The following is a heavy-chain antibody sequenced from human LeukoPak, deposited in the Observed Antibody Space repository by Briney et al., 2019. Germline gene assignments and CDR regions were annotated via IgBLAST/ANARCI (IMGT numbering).Heavy chain of an antibody. J-gene: IGHJ4*02. V-gene: IGHV4-59*01. CDR3: ARDEMATIFTFSY. CDR2: IYHSGSI. Sequence: SETLSLTCTVSGGSISTYYWSWIRQPPGKGLEWIGYIYHSGSINYNPPLKSRVTISVDTSKNQFSLKLSSVTAADTAVYYCARDEMATIFTFSYWGQGTLVTVSS. CDR1: GGSISTYY. D-gene: IGHD5-24*01.